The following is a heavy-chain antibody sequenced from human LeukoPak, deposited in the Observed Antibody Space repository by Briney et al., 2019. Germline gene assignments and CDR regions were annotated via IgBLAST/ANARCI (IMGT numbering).Heavy chain of an antibody. Sequence: ASVKVSCKASGFTFTGYYMHWVRQAPGQGLEWMGWINPSSGDTNFAQKFQGRVTMTSDTSISTAHMELSSLRSDDTAMYYCARDRQCSGGSCYYYYYYGMDVWGQGTTVTVSS. D-gene: IGHD2-15*01. J-gene: IGHJ6*02. CDR2: INPSSGDT. CDR1: GFTFTGYY. V-gene: IGHV1-2*02. CDR3: ARDRQCSGGSCYYYYYYGMDV.